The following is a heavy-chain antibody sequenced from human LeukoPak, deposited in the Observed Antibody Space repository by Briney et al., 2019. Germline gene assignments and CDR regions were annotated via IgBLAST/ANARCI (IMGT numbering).Heavy chain of an antibody. CDR2: ITSSSSNK. J-gene: IGHJ4*02. D-gene: IGHD3-16*01. CDR3: ARDPPSRGTRYFDY. CDR1: GFTFSSYT. V-gene: IGHV3-21*01. Sequence: PGGSLRLSCAASGFTFSSYTMNWVRQAPGEGPEWVSSITSSSSNKDYVDSVKGRTVSRDNAKNSLYLQMDSLRVEDTAVYYCARDPPSRGTRYFDYWGQGILVTVSS.